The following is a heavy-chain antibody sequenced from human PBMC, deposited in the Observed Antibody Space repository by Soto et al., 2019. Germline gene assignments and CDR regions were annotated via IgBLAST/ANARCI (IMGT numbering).Heavy chain of an antibody. CDR3: ARGSHTRRRIWFDP. V-gene: IGHV4-34*01. Sequence: SETLSLTCAVYGGSFSGYYWSWIRQPPGKGLEWIGEINHSGSTNYNPSLKSRVTISVDTSKNQFSLKLSSVTAADTAVYYCARGSHTRRRIWFDPWGQGTLVTVSS. J-gene: IGHJ5*02. D-gene: IGHD2-15*01. CDR1: GGSFSGYY. CDR2: INHSGST.